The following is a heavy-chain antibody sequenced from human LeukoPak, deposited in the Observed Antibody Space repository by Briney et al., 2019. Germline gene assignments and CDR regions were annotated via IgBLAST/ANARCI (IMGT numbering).Heavy chain of an antibody. V-gene: IGHV3-30*02. D-gene: IGHD3-3*01. Sequence: GGSLRLSCVTSGFTFSTYAIHWVRQAPGKGLDWLAFIRYDGNNKDYADSVKGRFTISRDNSKNTLYLQMNNLRAEDTAVYYCARGLEYYDFWSGTDYWGQGTLVTVSS. CDR1: GFTFSTYA. J-gene: IGHJ4*02. CDR3: ARGLEYYDFWSGTDY. CDR2: IRYDGNNK.